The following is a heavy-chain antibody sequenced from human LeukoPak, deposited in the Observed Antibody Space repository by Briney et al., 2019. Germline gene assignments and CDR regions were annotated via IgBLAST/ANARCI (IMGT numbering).Heavy chain of an antibody. V-gene: IGHV4-39*07. D-gene: IGHD6-6*01. CDR3: ARSIAAPSMGWFDP. Sequence: SETLSLTCTVSGGSISSSTYYWGWIRQPPGKGLEWIGSIYYSGSTYYNPSLKSRVTISVDTSKNQFSLKLSSVTAADTAVYYCARSIAAPSMGWFDPWGQGTLVTVSS. J-gene: IGHJ5*02. CDR2: IYYSGST. CDR1: GGSISSSTYY.